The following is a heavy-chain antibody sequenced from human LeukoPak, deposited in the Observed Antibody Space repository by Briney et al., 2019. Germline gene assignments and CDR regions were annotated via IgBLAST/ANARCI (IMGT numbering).Heavy chain of an antibody. Sequence: SETLSLTCTVSGGSISSYYWSWIRQPPGKGLEWIGYIYYSGSTNYNPSLKSRVTISVDTSKNQFSLKLSSVTAADTAVYYCARLVDTAMVTRWFDPRGQGTLVTVS. CDR2: IYYSGST. CDR1: GGSISSYY. J-gene: IGHJ5*02. V-gene: IGHV4-59*01. D-gene: IGHD5-18*01. CDR3: ARLVDTAMVTRWFDP.